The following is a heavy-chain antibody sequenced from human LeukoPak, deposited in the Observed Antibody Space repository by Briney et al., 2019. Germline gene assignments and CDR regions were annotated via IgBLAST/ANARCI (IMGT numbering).Heavy chain of an antibody. V-gene: IGHV3-20*04. CDR3: ARAFWTGATGDYGCFDY. CDR1: GFTFDDYG. CDR2: INWNGGST. D-gene: IGHD1-26*01. Sequence: GGSLRLSCAASGFTFDDYGMSWVRQAPGKGLEWVSGINWNGGSTGYADSVKGRFTISRDNAKNSLYLQMNSLRAEDTALYYCARAFWTGATGDYGCFDYWGQGTLVTVSS. J-gene: IGHJ4*02.